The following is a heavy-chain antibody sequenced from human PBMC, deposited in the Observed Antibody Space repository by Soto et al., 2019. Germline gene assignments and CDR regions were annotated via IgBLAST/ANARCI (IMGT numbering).Heavy chain of an antibody. V-gene: IGHV3-30*18. CDR2: ISYDGINK. CDR3: AKTYYDFWSHYAPSYYYGMDV. Sequence: PGGSLRLSCAASGFSFSDYGMHWVRQAPGQGLEWVAVISYDGINKYYTDSVKGRFTISRDNSKNTLYLQMNSLRAEDTALYSCAKTYYDFWSHYAPSYYYGMDVWGQGTTVTVSS. D-gene: IGHD3-3*01. J-gene: IGHJ6*02. CDR1: GFSFSDYG.